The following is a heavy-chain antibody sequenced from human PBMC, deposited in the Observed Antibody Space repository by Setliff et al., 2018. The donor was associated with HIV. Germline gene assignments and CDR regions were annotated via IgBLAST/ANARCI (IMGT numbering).Heavy chain of an antibody. J-gene: IGHJ6*03. CDR1: GVSIRSDVYY. CDR3: ARVVGYYDSSGYPNYYYYMDV. V-gene: IGHV4-61*09. D-gene: IGHD3-22*01. CDR2: IYTSGST. Sequence: PSETLSLTCTVSGVSIRSDVYYWSWIRQPAGKGLEWIGHIYTSGSTNYNPSLKSRVTMSVDTSKNQFSLKLSSVTAADTAVYYCARVVGYYDSSGYPNYYYYMDVWGKGTTVTVSS.